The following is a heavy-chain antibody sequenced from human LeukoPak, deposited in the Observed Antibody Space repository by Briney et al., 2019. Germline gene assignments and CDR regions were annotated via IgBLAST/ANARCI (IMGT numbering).Heavy chain of an antibody. Sequence: ASVKVSCKASGYTFTGYYMHWVRQAPGQGLEWMGWINPNSGGTNYAQKFQGRVTITRDMSTSTAYMELSSLRSEDTAVYYCAAAGRGYSGYGVESYYYYMDVWGKGTTVTISS. D-gene: IGHD5-12*01. V-gene: IGHV1-2*02. CDR3: AAAGRGYSGYGVESYYYYMDV. J-gene: IGHJ6*03. CDR1: GYTFTGYY. CDR2: INPNSGGT.